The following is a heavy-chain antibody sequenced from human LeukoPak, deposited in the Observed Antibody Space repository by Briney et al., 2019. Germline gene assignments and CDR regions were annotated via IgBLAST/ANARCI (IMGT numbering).Heavy chain of an antibody. CDR2: INPNSRGA. Sequence: ASVKVSCKASRYTFTDYYIHWVRQAPGQGLEWMGWINPNSRGANYAKKFQGRVTMTRDTSITTVYMELTRLRSDDTAVYSCARSYGSGRRDAFDIWGQGTMVTVSS. CDR3: ARSYGSGRRDAFDI. V-gene: IGHV1-2*02. CDR1: RYTFTDYY. J-gene: IGHJ3*02. D-gene: IGHD3-10*01.